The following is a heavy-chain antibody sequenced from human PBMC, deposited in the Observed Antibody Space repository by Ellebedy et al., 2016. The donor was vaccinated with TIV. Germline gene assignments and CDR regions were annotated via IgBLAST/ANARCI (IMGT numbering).Heavy chain of an antibody. CDR3: ARGWFGSGMGV. CDR2: TYYRSKWYN. V-gene: IGHV6-1*01. Sequence: SQTLSLTCAISGDSVSSNSAAWNWIRRSPSRGLEWLGRTYYRSKWYNDYAVSVKSRITINPDTSKNQFSLQLNSVIPDDTAVYYCARGWFGSGMGVWGQGTTVTVSS. D-gene: IGHD3-16*01. J-gene: IGHJ6*02. CDR1: GDSVSSNSAA.